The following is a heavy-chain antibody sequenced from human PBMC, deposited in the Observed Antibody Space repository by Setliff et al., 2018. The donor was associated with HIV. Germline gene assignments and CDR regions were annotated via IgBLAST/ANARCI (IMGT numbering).Heavy chain of an antibody. J-gene: IGHJ4*02. V-gene: IGHV4-39*01. Sequence: PSETLSLTCTVSGGSISSSSYYWGWIRQPPGKGLEWIGNIFYSGHTYYNPSLRSRVTISVDTSKNQFSLNLRSVTAADTAVYYCARSPAAEGYWGQGTLVT. CDR2: IFYSGHT. CDR1: GGSISSSSYY. CDR3: ARSPAAEGY. D-gene: IGHD6-13*01.